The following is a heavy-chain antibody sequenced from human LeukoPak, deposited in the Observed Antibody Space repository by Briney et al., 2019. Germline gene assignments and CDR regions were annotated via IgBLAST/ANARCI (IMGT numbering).Heavy chain of an antibody. J-gene: IGHJ5*02. D-gene: IGHD2-15*01. V-gene: IGHV4-39*07. Sequence: SETLSLTCTVSGGSISSSSYYWGWIRQPPGKGLEWIGEINHSGSTNYNPSLKSRVTISVDTSKNQFSLKLSSVTAADTAVYYCARGGYCSGGSCYSPPQRLGELPLSNWFDPWGQGTLVTVSS. CDR3: ARGGYCSGGSCYSPPQRLGELPLSNWFDP. CDR1: GGSISSSSYY. CDR2: INHSGST.